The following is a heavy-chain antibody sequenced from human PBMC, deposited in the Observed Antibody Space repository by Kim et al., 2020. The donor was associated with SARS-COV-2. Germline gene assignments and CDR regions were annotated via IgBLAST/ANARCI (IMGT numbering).Heavy chain of an antibody. D-gene: IGHD2-8*01. CDR1: GGTFSSYA. V-gene: IGHV1-69*13. CDR3: ARDLGGGVNYYYGMDV. J-gene: IGHJ6*02. CDR2: IIPIFGTA. Sequence: SVKVSCKASGGTFSSYAISWVRQAPGQGLEWMGGIIPIFGTANYAQKFQGRVTITADESTSTAYMELSSLRSEDTAVYYCARDLGGGVNYYYGMDVWGQGTTVTVSS.